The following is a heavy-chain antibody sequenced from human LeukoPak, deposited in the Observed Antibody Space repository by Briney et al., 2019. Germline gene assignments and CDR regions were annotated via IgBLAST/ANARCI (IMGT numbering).Heavy chain of an antibody. CDR1: GFTFSSYS. Sequence: GRSLRLSCAPAGFTFSSYSMNWVRQAPGKGREWVSYISSSISVIYYADSVKGRFTISRDNAKNSLYLQMNSLRDEDTAVYYCARDQYSGHWYYALDIWGQGTMVTVSS. V-gene: IGHV3-48*02. CDR2: ISSSISVI. D-gene: IGHD6-19*01. J-gene: IGHJ3*02. CDR3: ARDQYSGHWYYALDI.